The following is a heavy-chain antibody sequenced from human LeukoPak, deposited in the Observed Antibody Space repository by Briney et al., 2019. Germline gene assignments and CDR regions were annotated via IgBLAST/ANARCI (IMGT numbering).Heavy chain of an antibody. Sequence: SETLSLTCAVYGGSFSGYYWSWIRQPPGKGMEWIGEINHSGSTNYNPSLKSRVTISVDKSKNQFSLKLSSVTDADTAVYYCAREYADWGQGTLVTVSS. CDR2: INHSGST. V-gene: IGHV4-34*01. CDR3: AREYAD. D-gene: IGHD2/OR15-2a*01. J-gene: IGHJ4*02. CDR1: GGSFSGYY.